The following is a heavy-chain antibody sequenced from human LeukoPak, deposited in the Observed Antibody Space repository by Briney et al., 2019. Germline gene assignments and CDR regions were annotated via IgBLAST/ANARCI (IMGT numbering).Heavy chain of an antibody. CDR1: GFTFSRYA. J-gene: IGHJ4*02. CDR2: ISYDANIGSNK. V-gene: IGHV3-30-3*01. Sequence: GGSLRLSCATSGFTFSRYAMHWVRQAPGKGPEWVALISYDANIGSNKYYADSVKGRFTISRDNSENTLYLQMNSLRAEDTAVYYCARDGGYDFWSGYYQDYWGQGTLVTVSS. D-gene: IGHD3-3*01. CDR3: ARDGGYDFWSGYYQDY.